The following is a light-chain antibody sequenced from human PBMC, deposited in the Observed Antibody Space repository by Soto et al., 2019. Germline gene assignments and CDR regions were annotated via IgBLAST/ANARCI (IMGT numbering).Light chain of an antibody. CDR1: KLGDKY. J-gene: IGLJ2*01. CDR2: QDS. V-gene: IGLV3-1*01. Sequence: YELTQPPSVSVSPGQTASITCSGDKLGDKYACWYQQKPGQSPVLVIYQDSKRPSGIPERFSGSNSGNTATLTISGTQAMDEADYYCQAWDSSFGVFGGGTKVTVL. CDR3: QAWDSSFGV.